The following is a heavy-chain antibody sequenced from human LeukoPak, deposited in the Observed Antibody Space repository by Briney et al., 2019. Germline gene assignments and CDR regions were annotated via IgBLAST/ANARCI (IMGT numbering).Heavy chain of an antibody. CDR1: GYSFTSYW. CDR2: IDPSDSYT. V-gene: IGHV5-10-1*01. D-gene: IGHD3-9*01. CDR3: ARHYDILTGYYQRGPFDY. Sequence: GESLRISCKGSGYSFTSYWISWVRQMPGKGLEWMGRIDPSDSYTNYSPSFQGHVTISADKSISTAYLQWSSLKASDTAMYYCARHYDILTGYYQRGPFDYWGQGTLVTVSS. J-gene: IGHJ4*02.